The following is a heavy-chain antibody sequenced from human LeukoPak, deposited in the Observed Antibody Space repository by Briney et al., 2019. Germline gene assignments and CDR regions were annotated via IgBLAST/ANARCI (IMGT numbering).Heavy chain of an antibody. V-gene: IGHV1-2*02. CDR2: INPNSGGT. CDR1: GYTFTGYY. D-gene: IGHD3-3*01. CDR3: ARESGYYGLGFDP. Sequence: ASVKVSCKASGYTFTGYYMHWVRQAPGQGLEWMGWINPNSGGTNYAQRFQGRVTMTRDTSISTAYMELSRLRSDDTAVYYCARESGYYGLGFDPWGQGTLVTVSS. J-gene: IGHJ5*02.